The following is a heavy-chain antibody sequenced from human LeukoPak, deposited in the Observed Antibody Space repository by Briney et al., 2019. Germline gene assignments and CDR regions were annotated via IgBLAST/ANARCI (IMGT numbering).Heavy chain of an antibody. Sequence: GGSLRLSCAASGFIFSNYWMSWVRQAPGKGLEWVADIKQDGSEKYYVDSVKGRFTISKDNAKNSLYLQMKNLSAEDTAVYYCARDRRYGGASQSFDYWGQGTLVTVSS. V-gene: IGHV3-7*01. J-gene: IGHJ4*02. CDR3: ARDRRYGGASQSFDY. CDR1: GFIFSNYW. D-gene: IGHD4-23*01. CDR2: IKQDGSEK.